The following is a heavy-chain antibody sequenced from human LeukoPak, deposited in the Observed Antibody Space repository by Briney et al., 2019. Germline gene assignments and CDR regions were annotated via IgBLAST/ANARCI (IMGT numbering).Heavy chain of an antibody. D-gene: IGHD4-17*01. V-gene: IGHV1-2*02. CDR2: INPNSGGT. J-gene: IGHJ4*02. CDR1: GYTFTGYY. Sequence: ASVKASCKASGYTFTGYYMHWVRQAPGRGLEWMGWINPNSGGTNYAQKFQGRVTMTRDTSISTAYMELSRLRSDDTAVYYCARPNDYGDYFDYWGQGTLVTVSS. CDR3: ARPNDYGDYFDY.